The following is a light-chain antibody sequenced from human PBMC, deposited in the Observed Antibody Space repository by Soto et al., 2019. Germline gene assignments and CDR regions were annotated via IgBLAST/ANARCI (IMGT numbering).Light chain of an antibody. Sequence: ENVLTQSPGTLSLSPGERATLFCRASQSVSSSSLAWYQQKPGQAPRLLMYGASSRATGIPDRFSGSGSGAECALTISRLPSDEFAPFLCQQYNRHWTFGPGTKVDIK. J-gene: IGKJ1*01. CDR2: GAS. V-gene: IGKV3-20*01. CDR1: QSVSSSS. CDR3: QQYNRHWT.